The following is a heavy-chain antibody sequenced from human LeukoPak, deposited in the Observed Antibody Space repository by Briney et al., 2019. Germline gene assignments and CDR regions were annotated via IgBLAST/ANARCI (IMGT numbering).Heavy chain of an antibody. D-gene: IGHD1-1*01. CDR2: IKEDGSEK. Sequence: GGSLRLSCAASGFTFSRYWMTWVRQAPGKGLEWVANIKEDGSEKYYVGSVKGRFTISRDNAKNSLYLQMNSLRAEDTAVYYCVRDFSLTRLERPFDYWGQGTLVTVSS. V-gene: IGHV3-7*01. CDR1: GFTFSRYW. J-gene: IGHJ4*02. CDR3: VRDFSLTRLERPFDY.